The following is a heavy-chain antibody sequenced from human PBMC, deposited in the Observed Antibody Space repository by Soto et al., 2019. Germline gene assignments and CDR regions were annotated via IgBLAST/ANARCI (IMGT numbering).Heavy chain of an antibody. CDR2: TYYRSKWYY. CDR3: ARSITGSAYFDY. Sequence: PSQTLSLTCAISGDSVSSNSATWNWIRQSPSRGLQWLGRTYYRSKWYYDYTESVKSRITINPDTSKNQNSLQLISVTPKDTAVYYCARSITGSAYFDYWGQGTLVTVSS. CDR1: GDSVSSNSAT. J-gene: IGHJ4*02. D-gene: IGHD3-10*01. V-gene: IGHV6-1*01.